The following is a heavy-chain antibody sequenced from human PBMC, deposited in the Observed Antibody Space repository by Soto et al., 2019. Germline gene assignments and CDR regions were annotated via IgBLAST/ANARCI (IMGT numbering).Heavy chain of an antibody. V-gene: IGHV1-58*02. CDR1: GFTFTSSA. CDR2: IVVGSGNT. J-gene: IGHJ3*02. CDR3: AADWYYYDSSGSPGAFDI. Sequence: GASVKVSCKASGFTFTSSAMQWVRQARGQRLEWIGWIVVGSGNTNYAQKFQERVTITRDMSTSTAYMELSSLRSEDTAVYYCAADWYYYDSSGSPGAFDIWGQGTMVTLSS. D-gene: IGHD3-22*01.